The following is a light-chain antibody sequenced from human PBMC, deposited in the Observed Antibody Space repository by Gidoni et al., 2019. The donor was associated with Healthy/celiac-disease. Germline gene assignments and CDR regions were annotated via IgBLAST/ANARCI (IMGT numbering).Light chain of an antibody. Sequence: IVLTQPPATLSLSPGERATLSCRDSQSVSSYLAWYQQKPGQAPRLHIYDASNRATGIPARFSGSGSGTDFTLTISSLEPEDFAVYYCQQRSSGYTFGQGTKLEIK. CDR1: QSVSSY. CDR2: DAS. J-gene: IGKJ2*01. V-gene: IGKV3-11*01. CDR3: QQRSSGYT.